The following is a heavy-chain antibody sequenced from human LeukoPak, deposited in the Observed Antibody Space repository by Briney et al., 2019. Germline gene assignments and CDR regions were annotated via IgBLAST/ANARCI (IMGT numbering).Heavy chain of an antibody. CDR2: INSDGSST. CDR3: ARDRSSGWYIGCFDY. J-gene: IGHJ4*02. V-gene: IGHV3-74*01. D-gene: IGHD6-19*01. CDR1: GFTFSSYW. Sequence: GGSLRLSCAASGFTFSSYWMHWVRQALGKGLVWVSRINSDGSSTTYADSVKGRFTISRDNSKNTLYLQMNSLRAEDTAVYYCARDRSSGWYIGCFDYWGLGTLVTVSS.